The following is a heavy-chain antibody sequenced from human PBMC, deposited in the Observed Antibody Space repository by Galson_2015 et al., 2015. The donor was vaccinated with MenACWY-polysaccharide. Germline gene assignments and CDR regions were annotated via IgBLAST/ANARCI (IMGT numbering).Heavy chain of an antibody. CDR3: PRDPKQKPTTVPTGRFDY. V-gene: IGHV7-4-1*02. Sequence: SVKVSCKASGYTFNTYAMNWVRQAPGQGLEWVGRINTNTGNPTYAQGFTGRFVFSLDASVSTAYLQISSLRAEDTAVYYCPRDPKQKPTTVPTGRFDYRGQGTLVTVSS. CDR1: GYTFNTYA. CDR2: INTNTGNP. D-gene: IGHD4-17*01. J-gene: IGHJ4*02.